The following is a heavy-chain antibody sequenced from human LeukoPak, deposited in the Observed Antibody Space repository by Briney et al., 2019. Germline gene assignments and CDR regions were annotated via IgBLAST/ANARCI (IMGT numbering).Heavy chain of an antibody. CDR1: GFTFSSYS. CDR2: ISSSSSYI. D-gene: IGHD6-13*01. V-gene: IGHV3-21*01. J-gene: IGHJ3*02. Sequence: GGSLRLSCAASGFTFSSYSMNWVRQAPGKGLEWVSSISSSSSYIYYADSVKGRFTISRDNAKNSLYLQMNSLRAEDTAVYYCARDLSGLWGIAAAGSDAFDIWGQGTMVTVSS. CDR3: ARDLSGLWGIAAAGSDAFDI.